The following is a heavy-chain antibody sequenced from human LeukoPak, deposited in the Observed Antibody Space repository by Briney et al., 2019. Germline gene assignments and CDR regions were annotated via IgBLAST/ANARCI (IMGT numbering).Heavy chain of an antibody. D-gene: IGHD3-10*01. CDR3: ARTSSMVRGVIKRAFDI. CDR1: GGSISSYY. V-gene: IGHV4-59*08. Sequence: SETLSPTCTVSGGSISSYYWSWIRQPPGKGLEWIGYIYYSGSTNYNPSLKSRVTISVDTSKNQFSLKLSSVTAADTAVYYCARTSSMVRGVIKRAFDIWGQGTMVTVSS. CDR2: IYYSGST. J-gene: IGHJ3*02.